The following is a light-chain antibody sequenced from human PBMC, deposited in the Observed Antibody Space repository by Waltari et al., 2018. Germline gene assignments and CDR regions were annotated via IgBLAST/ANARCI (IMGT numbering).Light chain of an antibody. CDR2: EGS. J-gene: IGLJ3*02. V-gene: IGLV2-23*01. Sequence: QSALTQPASVSGSPGQSITIPCTGTSSAVGSYNLVSWDQQHPGKAPKLMIYEGSKRPSGVSNRFSGSKSGNTASLTISGLQAEDEADYYCCSYAGSSTWVFGGGTKLTVL. CDR3: CSYAGSSTWV. CDR1: SSAVGSYNL.